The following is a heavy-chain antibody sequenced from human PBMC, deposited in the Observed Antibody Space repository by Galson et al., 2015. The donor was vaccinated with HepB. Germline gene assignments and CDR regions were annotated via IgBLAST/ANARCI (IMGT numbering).Heavy chain of an antibody. D-gene: IGHD4-17*01. CDR3: ARFRSAAYGDYGRYFDL. CDR1: GGSFSGYY. V-gene: IGHV4-34*01. Sequence: ETLSLTCAVYGGSFSGYYWSWIRQPPGKGLEWIGEINHSGSTNYNPSLKSRVTISVDTSKNQFSLKLSSVTAADTAVYYCARFRSAAYGDYGRYFDLWGRGTLVTVSS. J-gene: IGHJ2*01. CDR2: INHSGST.